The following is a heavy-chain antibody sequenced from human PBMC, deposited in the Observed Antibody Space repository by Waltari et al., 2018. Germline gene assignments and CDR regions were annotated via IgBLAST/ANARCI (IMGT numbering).Heavy chain of an antibody. CDR1: GDSMNRNYW. D-gene: IGHD2-15*01. V-gene: IGHV4-4*02. CDR3: PRDRGRGLYLDS. CDR2: IHGSGRT. Sequence: QLQLQQSGPGLVKPSESLSLTCAVSGDSMNRNYWWKWVRQPPGKGLEWLGQIHGSGRTNYNPSLESRVTVSIDTSNNQFSLKVSYATAADTAVYYWPRDRGRGLYLDSWGQGTLVTVSP. J-gene: IGHJ4*02.